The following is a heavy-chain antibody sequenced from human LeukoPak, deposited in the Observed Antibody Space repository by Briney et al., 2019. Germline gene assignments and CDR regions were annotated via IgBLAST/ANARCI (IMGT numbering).Heavy chain of an antibody. V-gene: IGHV3-13*01. J-gene: IGHJ3*02. CDR1: GFTFSSYD. D-gene: IGHD4-17*01. CDR2: IGTAGDT. CDR3: ARRGRYDAFDI. Sequence: GGSLRLSCAASGFTFSSYDMHWVRQATGKGLEWVSAIGTAGDTYYPGSVKGRFTISRENAKNSLYLQMNSLRAGDTAVYYCARRGRYDAFDIWGQGTMVTVSS.